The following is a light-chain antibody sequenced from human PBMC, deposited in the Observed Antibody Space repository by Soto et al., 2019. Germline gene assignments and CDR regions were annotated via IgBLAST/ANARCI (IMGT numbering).Light chain of an antibody. V-gene: IGLV7-43*01. J-gene: IGLJ3*02. Sequence: QTVVTQEPSLNVSPGGTVTLTCASSTGPVTSGYYPNWFQQKPGQAPRPLIYSTTNEHSWTPARFSGSLLGGKAALTLSGVLPEDEAEYYCLLYYGSPQPNWVFGGGTKLTVL. CDR3: LLYYGSPQPNWV. CDR1: TGPVTSGYY. CDR2: STT.